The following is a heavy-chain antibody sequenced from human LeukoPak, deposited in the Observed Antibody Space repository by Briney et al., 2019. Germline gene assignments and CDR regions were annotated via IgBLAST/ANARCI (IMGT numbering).Heavy chain of an antibody. D-gene: IGHD5-18*01. V-gene: IGHV3-15*01. J-gene: IGHJ4*02. CDR2: VKSKTDGETT. Sequence: GGSLRLSSAASGFGFFNAWMSWVREAPGKGLEWVGRVKSKTDGETTDYAAPVKGRFTISRDDSKNTVSLQMNSLKTEDTAVYYCTTYNYGGFDSWGQGTLVTVPS. CDR3: TTYNYGGFDS. CDR1: GFGFFNAW.